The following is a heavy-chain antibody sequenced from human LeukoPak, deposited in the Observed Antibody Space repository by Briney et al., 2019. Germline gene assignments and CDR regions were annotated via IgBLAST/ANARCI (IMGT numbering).Heavy chain of an antibody. Sequence: PSETLSLTCTVSGGSISSYYWSWIRQPPGKGLEWVGYIYYTGGTNYNPSLKSRVTISADASRNQFSLTLNSVTSADTAVYYCARCRYSGSPDFEYWGQGSLVTVSS. CDR3: ARCRYSGSPDFEY. V-gene: IGHV4-59*01. D-gene: IGHD6-13*01. J-gene: IGHJ4*02. CDR1: GGSISSYY. CDR2: IYYTGGT.